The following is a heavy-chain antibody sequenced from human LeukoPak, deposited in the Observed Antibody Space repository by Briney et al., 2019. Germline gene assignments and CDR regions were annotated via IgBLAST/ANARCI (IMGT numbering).Heavy chain of an antibody. CDR3: ARVIRSAIVVVPPPPNAFDI. D-gene: IGHD2-2*01. J-gene: IGHJ3*02. CDR1: GLTVSSNY. Sequence: GGSLRLSCAVSGLTVSSNYMSWVRPAPGKGLEWGSVFNRGGDTYYGDSVKGRFTISRDSSKNTLYLQMNNLRAEDTAVYYCARVIRSAIVVVPPPPNAFDIWGQGTMVTVSS. V-gene: IGHV3-53*01. CDR2: FNRGGDT.